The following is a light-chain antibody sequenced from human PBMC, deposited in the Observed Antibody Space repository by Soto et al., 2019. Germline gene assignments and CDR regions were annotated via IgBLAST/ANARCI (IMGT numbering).Light chain of an antibody. CDR3: QQFGSSPGCT. V-gene: IGKV3-20*01. J-gene: IGKJ3*01. CDR2: GAS. Sequence: EIVLTQSPGTLSLSPGERATLSCRASQSINSRYLAWYQQKPGQAPRLLIYGASIRATGIPDRFSGSGSGTEFTLTISRLGPEDFAVYYCQQFGSSPGCTFGPGTKVDIK. CDR1: QSINSRY.